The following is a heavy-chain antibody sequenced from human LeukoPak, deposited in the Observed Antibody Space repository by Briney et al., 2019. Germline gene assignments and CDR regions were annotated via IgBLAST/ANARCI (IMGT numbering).Heavy chain of an antibody. CDR3: ARGPSSTSCYRDY. D-gene: IGHD2-2*01. V-gene: IGHV4-34*01. CDR2: INHSGST. CDR1: GGSFSGYY. Sequence: PSETLSPTCAVYGGSFSGYYWSWIRQPPGKGLEWIGEINHSGSTNYNPSLKSRVTISVDTSKNQFSLKLSSVTAADTAVYYCARGPSSTSCYRDYWGQGTLVTVSS. J-gene: IGHJ4*02.